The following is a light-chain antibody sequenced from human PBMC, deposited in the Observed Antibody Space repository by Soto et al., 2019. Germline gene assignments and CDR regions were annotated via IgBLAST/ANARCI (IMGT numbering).Light chain of an antibody. CDR1: SSDVGGYTY. J-gene: IGLJ2*01. V-gene: IGLV2-14*01. CDR2: DVS. Sequence: QSVLTQPASVSGSPGQSITISCTGTSSDVGGYTYVSWYQQHPGKAPKLMIYDVSNRPSGVSNRFSGSKSGNTASLTISGLQAEDEADYYCSSYTSSSTLGVVFGGGTKLTV. CDR3: SSYTSSSTLGVV.